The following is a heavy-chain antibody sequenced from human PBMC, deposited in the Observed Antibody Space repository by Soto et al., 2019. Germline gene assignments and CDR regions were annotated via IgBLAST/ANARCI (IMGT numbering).Heavy chain of an antibody. Sequence: QLQLQESGPGLVKPSETLSLTCTVSGGSISSSSYYWGWIRQPPGKGLEWIGSIYYSGSTYYNPSLKSRITISVDTSKNQFSLKLSSVTAADTAVYYCARRERGSYYEFYYWGQGTLVTVSS. V-gene: IGHV4-39*01. J-gene: IGHJ4*02. D-gene: IGHD1-26*01. CDR2: IYYSGST. CDR1: GGSISSSSYY. CDR3: ARRERGSYYEFYY.